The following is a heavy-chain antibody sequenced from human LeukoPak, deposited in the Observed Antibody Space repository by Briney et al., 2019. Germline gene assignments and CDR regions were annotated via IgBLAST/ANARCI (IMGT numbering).Heavy chain of an antibody. J-gene: IGHJ4*02. D-gene: IGHD2-2*02. V-gene: IGHV3-21*01. CDR1: GFTFSSYS. CDR3: ARGGDIVVVPAAIRGFDY. CDR2: ISSSSSYI. Sequence: GGSLRLFCAASGFTFSSYSMNWVRQASGKGLEWVSSISSSSSYIYYADSVKGRFTISRDNAKNSLYLQMNSLRAEDTAVYYCARGGDIVVVPAAIRGFDYWGQGTLVTVSS.